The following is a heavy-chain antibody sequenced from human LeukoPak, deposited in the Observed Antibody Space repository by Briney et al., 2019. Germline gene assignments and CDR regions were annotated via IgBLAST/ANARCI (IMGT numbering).Heavy chain of an antibody. CDR3: ARDDYGMDV. J-gene: IGHJ6*01. Sequence: GGSLRLTCAASRFAFSNYAMHWVRQAPGKGLEWVAFISYDGANNYYADSVKGRFTISRDYSKNTLYLQMNSLRAEDTAVYYCARDDYGMDVWGQGTTVTVSS. V-gene: IGHV3-30-3*01. CDR1: RFAFSNYA. CDR2: ISYDGANN.